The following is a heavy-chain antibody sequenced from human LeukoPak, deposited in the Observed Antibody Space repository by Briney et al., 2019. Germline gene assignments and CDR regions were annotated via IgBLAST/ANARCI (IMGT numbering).Heavy chain of an antibody. Sequence: EASVKVSCKASGYTFTSYGISWVRQAPGQGLEWMGWISAYNGNTNYAQKLQGRVTMTTDTSTSTAYMELRSLRSDDTAVYYCARDMITFGGVIVPATFNYWGQGTLVTVSS. D-gene: IGHD3-16*02. V-gene: IGHV1-18*01. CDR1: GYTFTSYG. J-gene: IGHJ4*02. CDR3: ARDMITFGGVIVPATFNY. CDR2: ISAYNGNT.